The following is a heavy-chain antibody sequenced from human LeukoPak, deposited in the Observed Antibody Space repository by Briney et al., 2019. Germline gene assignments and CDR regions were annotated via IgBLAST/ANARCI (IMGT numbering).Heavy chain of an antibody. CDR3: ARDFFGGARWAYYYYMDV. D-gene: IGHD1-26*01. V-gene: IGHV1-18*01. Sequence: ASVKVSCKASGYTFTSYGISWVRQAPGQGLEWMGWISAYNGNTNYAQKLQGRVTMTTDTSTSTAYMELRSLRSDDTAVYYCARDFFGGARWAYYYYMDVWGKGTTVTVSS. CDR1: GYTFTSYG. J-gene: IGHJ6*03. CDR2: ISAYNGNT.